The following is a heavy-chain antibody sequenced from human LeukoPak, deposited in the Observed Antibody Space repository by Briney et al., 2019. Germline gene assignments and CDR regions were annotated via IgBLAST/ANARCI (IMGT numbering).Heavy chain of an antibody. D-gene: IGHD3-22*01. CDR3: ARGPLGYYDSSGYYYRTNFYYFDY. V-gene: IGHV4-59*08. CDR1: GGSISSYY. Sequence: SETLSLTCTVSGGSISSYYWSWIRQPPGKGLEWIGYIYYSGSTNYNPSLKSRVTISVDTSKNQFSLNLSSVAAADTAVYYCARGPLGYYDSSGYYYRTNFYYFDYWGQGTLVTVSS. J-gene: IGHJ4*02. CDR2: IYYSGST.